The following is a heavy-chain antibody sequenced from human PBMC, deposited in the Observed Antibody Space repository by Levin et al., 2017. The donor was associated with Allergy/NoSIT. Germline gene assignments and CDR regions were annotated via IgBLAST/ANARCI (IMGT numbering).Heavy chain of an antibody. CDR2: IRSKANSYAT. Sequence: QTGGSLRLSCAASGFTFSGSAMHWVRQASGKGLEWVGRIRSKANSYATAYAASVKGRFTISRDDSKNTAYLQMNSLKTEDTAVYYCTRPGSSSWYLYYGMDVWGQGTTVTVSS. CDR1: GFTFSGSA. V-gene: IGHV3-73*01. D-gene: IGHD6-13*01. J-gene: IGHJ6*02. CDR3: TRPGSSSWYLYYGMDV.